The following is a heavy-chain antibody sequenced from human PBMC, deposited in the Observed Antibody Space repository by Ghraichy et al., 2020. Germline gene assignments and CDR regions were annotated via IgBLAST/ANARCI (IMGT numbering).Heavy chain of an antibody. Sequence: SETLSLTCTVSGGSISSYFWTWIRQPPGKGLEWIGHIYDSGSTNYNPSLKSRVTISEDTSKNQFSMRLTSVTAADTAVYYCARASSCGGGCSSHFDSWGQGTLVTVSS. J-gene: IGHJ4*02. V-gene: IGHV4-59*01. CDR1: GGSISSYF. CDR3: ARASSCGGGCSSHFDS. CDR2: IYDSGST. D-gene: IGHD2-21*02.